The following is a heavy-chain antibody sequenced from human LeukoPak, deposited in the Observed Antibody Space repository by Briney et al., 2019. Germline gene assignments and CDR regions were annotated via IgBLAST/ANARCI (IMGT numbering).Heavy chain of an antibody. Sequence: SETLSLTCAVYGGSFSGYYWSWIRQPPKKGLEWIGEINHSGSTNYNPSLKSRVTISVDTSKNQFSLKVRSLTAADTAVYYCARGKKGYSSSFYYYYGMDVWGQGTTVTVSS. CDR3: ARGKKGYSSSFYYYYGMDV. J-gene: IGHJ6*02. CDR1: GGSFSGYY. V-gene: IGHV4-34*01. CDR2: INHSGST. D-gene: IGHD6-6*01.